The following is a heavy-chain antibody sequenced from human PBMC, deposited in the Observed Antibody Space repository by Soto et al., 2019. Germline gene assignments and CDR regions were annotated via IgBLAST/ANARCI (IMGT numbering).Heavy chain of an antibody. CDR2: IFYSGST. D-gene: IGHD2-15*01. V-gene: IGHV4-39*01. Sequence: QLQLQESGPGLVKPSETLSLTCTVSGGSISSSSYYWGWIRQPPGKGLEWIGSIFYSGSTYYNPSLKSRVNISVDTSKNRFSLKLSSVTAADTAVYYCARHLTYCSAGSCYSDFPYYGMDVWGQGTTVTVSS. CDR1: GGSISSSSYY. J-gene: IGHJ6*02. CDR3: ARHLTYCSAGSCYSDFPYYGMDV.